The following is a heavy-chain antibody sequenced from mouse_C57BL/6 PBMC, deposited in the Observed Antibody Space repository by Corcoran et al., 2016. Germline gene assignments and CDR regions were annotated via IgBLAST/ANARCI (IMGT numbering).Heavy chain of an antibody. CDR1: GYTFTTYG. D-gene: IGHD4-1*02. CDR3: ARPQLGLDY. CDR2: INTYSGVP. J-gene: IGHJ2*01. V-gene: IGHV9-3*01. Sequence: QIQLVQSGPELKKPGGTVKISCKASGYTFTTYGMSWVKQAPGKGLKWMGWINTYSGVPTYADDFKGRFAFSLETSASTAYLQINNLKNEDTATYFCARPQLGLDYWGQGTTLTVSS.